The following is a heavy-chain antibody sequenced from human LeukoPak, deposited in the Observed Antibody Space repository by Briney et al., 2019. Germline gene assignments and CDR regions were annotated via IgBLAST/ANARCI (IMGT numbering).Heavy chain of an antibody. CDR2: INPNSGGT. Sequence: GASVKVSCKASGYTFTSYYMHWVRQAPGQGLEWMGWINPNSGGTNYAQKFQGRVTMTRDTSISTAYMELSRLRSDDTAVYYCARGGRGGYDSNWFDPWGQGTLVTVSS. CDR3: ARGGRGGYDSNWFDP. V-gene: IGHV1-2*02. CDR1: GYTFTSYY. D-gene: IGHD5-12*01. J-gene: IGHJ5*02.